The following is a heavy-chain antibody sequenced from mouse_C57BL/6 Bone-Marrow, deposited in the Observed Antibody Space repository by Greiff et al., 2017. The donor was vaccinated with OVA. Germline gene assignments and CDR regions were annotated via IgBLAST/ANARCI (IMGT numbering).Heavy chain of an antibody. CDR1: GFSLSTFGMG. D-gene: IGHD2-1*01. Sequence: QVTLKVCGPGILQPSQSLSLTCSFSGFSLSTFGMGVGWIRQPSGKGLEWLAHIWWDDDKYYNPALKSQLTSSKDTSKNQVFLKIANVDTADTATYYCARFGNYVGYFDYWGQGTTLTVSS. V-gene: IGHV8-8*01. CDR3: ARFGNYVGYFDY. J-gene: IGHJ2*01. CDR2: IWWDDDK.